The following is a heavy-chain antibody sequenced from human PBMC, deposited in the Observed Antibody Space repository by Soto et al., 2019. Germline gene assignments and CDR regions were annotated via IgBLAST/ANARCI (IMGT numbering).Heavy chain of an antibody. J-gene: IGHJ5*01. D-gene: IGHD3-16*01. CDR3: ARSWFGHQVHWFDS. CDR2: IYYSGST. CDR1: GGSVSSGSYY. V-gene: IGHV4-61*01. Sequence: SETLSLTCTVSGGSVSSGSYYWSWIRQPPGKGLEWIGYIYYSGSTNYNPSLKSRVTISVDTSKNQFSLHLNSVTLEDTAMYYCARSWFGHQVHWFDSWGQGTLVTVSS.